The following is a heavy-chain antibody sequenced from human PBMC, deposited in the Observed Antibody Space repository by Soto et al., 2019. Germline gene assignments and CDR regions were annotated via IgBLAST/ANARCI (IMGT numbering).Heavy chain of an antibody. CDR2: ISYGGSDK. CDR1: GFTFRSYG. CDR3: AKNTEYSPREGMDV. J-gene: IGHJ6*03. Sequence: PGGSLRLSCAASGFTFRSYGMHWVRQAPGKGLEWVALISYGGSDKYYADSVKGRFTISRDNSNNTLYLQMNSLKAEDTAIYYWAKNTEYSPREGMDVGANGTRATFP. V-gene: IGHV3-30*18. D-gene: IGHD5-12*01.